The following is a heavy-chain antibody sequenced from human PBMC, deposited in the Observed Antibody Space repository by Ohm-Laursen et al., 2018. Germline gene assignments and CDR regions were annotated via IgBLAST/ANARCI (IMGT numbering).Heavy chain of an antibody. J-gene: IGHJ3*02. V-gene: IGHV4-59*01. Sequence: SETLSLTCAVSGGFISSYHWSWIRQSPGKGLEWIGYISDSGMTDSGSIEYNPSLKSRVTMSVDTSKNQFSLNLTSVTAADTAVYYCARWGLRVRTFEIWGQGTMVTVSS. CDR2: ISDSGMTDSGSI. CDR1: GGFISSYH. D-gene: IGHD4-17*01. CDR3: ARWGLRVRTFEI.